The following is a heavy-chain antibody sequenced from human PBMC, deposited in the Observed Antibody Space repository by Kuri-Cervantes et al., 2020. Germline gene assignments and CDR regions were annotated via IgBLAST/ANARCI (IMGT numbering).Heavy chain of an antibody. CDR2: IYYSGST. D-gene: IGHD4-17*01. V-gene: IGHV4-59*01. CDR1: GGSTSSYY. CDR3: ARVRRGTTAIEYWYFDL. J-gene: IGHJ2*01. Sequence: SETLSLTCTVSGGSTSSYYWSWIRQPPGKGLEWIGYIYYSGSTNYNPSLKSRVTISVDTSKNQFSLKLSSVTAADTAVYYCARVRRGTTAIEYWYFDLWGRGTLVTVSS.